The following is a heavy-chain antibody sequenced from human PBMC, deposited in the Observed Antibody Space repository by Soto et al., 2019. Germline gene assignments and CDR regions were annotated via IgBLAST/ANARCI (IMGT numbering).Heavy chain of an antibody. CDR1: GYSFTSYW. CDR3: ARLVGSSSSLYDYGMDV. D-gene: IGHD6-6*01. J-gene: IGHJ6*02. CDR2: IDPSDSYT. V-gene: IGHV5-10-1*01. Sequence: GESLKISCKGSGYSFTSYWISWVRQMPGKGLEWKGRIDPSDSYTNYSPSFQGHVTISADKSISTAYLQWSSLKASDTAMYYCARLVGSSSSLYDYGMDVWGLWMTVTVAS.